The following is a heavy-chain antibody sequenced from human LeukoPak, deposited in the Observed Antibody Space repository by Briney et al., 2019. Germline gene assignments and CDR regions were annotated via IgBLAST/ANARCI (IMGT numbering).Heavy chain of an antibody. V-gene: IGHV3-30-3*01. Sequence: GGSLRLSCAASGFTFSGYAMHWVRQAPGKGLEWVAVISYDGSNKYYADSVKGRFTISRDNSKNTLYLQMNSLRAEDTAVYYCARDQRPYANYYDTLDYWGQGTLVTVSS. D-gene: IGHD3-22*01. CDR1: GFTFSGYA. CDR3: ARDQRPYANYYDTLDY. J-gene: IGHJ4*02. CDR2: ISYDGSNK.